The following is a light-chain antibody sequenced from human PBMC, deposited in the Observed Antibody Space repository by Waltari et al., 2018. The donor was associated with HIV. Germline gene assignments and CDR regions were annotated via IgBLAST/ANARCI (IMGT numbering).Light chain of an antibody. CDR3: LLSFGGDLV. V-gene: IGLV7-46*01. CDR2: YSN. Sequence: QPVVTQEASLTVSPGGTVALTCASSAGVVTRGHCPHWFQVRPGQAPKSLIFYSNNRYSWTPARFAGSFLGGKAALTLTGALPEDEGDYYCLLSFGGDLVFGGGTKLTVL. J-gene: IGLJ2*01. CDR1: AGVVTRGHC.